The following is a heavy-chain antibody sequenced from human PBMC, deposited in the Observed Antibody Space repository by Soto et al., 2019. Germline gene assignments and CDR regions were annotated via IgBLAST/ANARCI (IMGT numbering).Heavy chain of an antibody. V-gene: IGHV4-34*01. J-gene: IGHJ4*02. CDR1: GGSFSGYY. CDR2: INHSGST. D-gene: IGHD3-10*01. Sequence: PSETLSLTCAVYGGSFSGYYWSWIRQPPGKGLEWIGEINHSGSTNYNPSLKSRVTISVDTSKNQFSLKLSSVTAADTAVYYCARWVYGSGSYYPPFGRNLVGFDYWGQGTLVTVSS. CDR3: ARWVYGSGSYYPPFGRNLVGFDY.